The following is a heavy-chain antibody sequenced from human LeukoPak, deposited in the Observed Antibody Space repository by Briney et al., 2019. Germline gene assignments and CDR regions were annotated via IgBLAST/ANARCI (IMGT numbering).Heavy chain of an antibody. Sequence: GGSLRLSCTASGFTSGDYAMSWVRQAPGKGLDLVGLIRSKAYGGTTEYAASVKGRFTISRDDSKSIAYLQMNSLKTEDTAVYYCTRARVVTDYWGQGTLVTVSS. V-gene: IGHV3-49*04. D-gene: IGHD2-21*02. CDR2: IRSKAYGGTT. CDR3: TRARVVTDY. J-gene: IGHJ4*02. CDR1: GFTSGDYA.